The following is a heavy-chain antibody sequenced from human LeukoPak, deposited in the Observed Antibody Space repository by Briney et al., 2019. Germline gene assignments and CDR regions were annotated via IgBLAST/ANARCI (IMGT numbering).Heavy chain of an antibody. CDR1: GYTFTSYD. Sequence: ASVKVSCKASGYTFTSYDTIWVRQATGQGPEWMGWMNPNSGNTGYAQKFRGRVTMTRDTSISTAYMELSSLRSEDTAVYYCARWNSGYGALDIWGQGTIVTVSS. CDR3: ARWNSGYGALDI. J-gene: IGHJ3*02. D-gene: IGHD5-12*01. V-gene: IGHV1-8*01. CDR2: MNPNSGNT.